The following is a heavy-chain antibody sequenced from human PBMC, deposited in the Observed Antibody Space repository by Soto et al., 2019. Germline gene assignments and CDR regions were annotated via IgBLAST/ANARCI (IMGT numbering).Heavy chain of an antibody. D-gene: IGHD3-22*01. CDR3: ASGSYYYDSSGYYSWFDP. Sequence: QVQLVQSGAEVKKPGASVKVSCKASGYTFTSYDINWVRQATGQGLEWMGWMNPNSGNTGYAQKFRGRVTMTRNTSISTAYMELSSLRSEDTAVYYCASGSYYYDSSGYYSWFDPWGQGTLVTVSS. CDR1: GYTFTSYD. J-gene: IGHJ5*02. V-gene: IGHV1-8*01. CDR2: MNPNSGNT.